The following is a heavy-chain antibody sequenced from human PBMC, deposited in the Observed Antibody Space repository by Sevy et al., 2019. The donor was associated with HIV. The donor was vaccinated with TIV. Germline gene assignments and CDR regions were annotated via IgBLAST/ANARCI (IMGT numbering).Heavy chain of an antibody. CDR3: ARLTTISPFDY. CDR1: GYTFTTYY. V-gene: IGHV1-2*06. CDR2: INPKSGDT. J-gene: IGHJ4*02. Sequence: ASVKVSCKTSGYTFTTYYMHWVRQAPGQGLEWMGRINPKSGDTNYAQKFQGRVTLTRDTSISTAYMELSRLTSDDTAVYYCARLTTISPFDYWGQGTLVTVSS. D-gene: IGHD4-17*01.